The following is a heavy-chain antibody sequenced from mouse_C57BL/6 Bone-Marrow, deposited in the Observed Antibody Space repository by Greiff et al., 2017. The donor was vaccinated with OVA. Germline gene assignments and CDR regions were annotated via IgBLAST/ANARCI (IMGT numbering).Heavy chain of an antibody. Sequence: EVMLVESGGDLVKPGGSLNLSCAASGFTFSSYGMYWVRQTPDKRLEWVATISSGGSYTYYPDSVKGRFTISRDNAKNTLYLQMSSLKSEDTAMYYCARLSWDECAYWGQGTLVTVSA. CDR3: ARLSWDECAY. V-gene: IGHV5-6*02. D-gene: IGHD4-1*01. J-gene: IGHJ3*01. CDR2: ISSGGSYT. CDR1: GFTFSSYG.